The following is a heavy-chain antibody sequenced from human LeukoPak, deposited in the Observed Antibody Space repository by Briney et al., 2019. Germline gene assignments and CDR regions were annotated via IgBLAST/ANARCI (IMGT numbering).Heavy chain of an antibody. V-gene: IGHV4-59*01. Sequence: SDTLSLACTVSGVSISSYYWSCIRQPPGKGLEWLWYIYYSGSTNYNPSLKSRLTISLDTTKNQFSQNPSSVAAAPTTVYYCFVGGYYQYYFDYWGQGTMVSVCS. CDR3: FVGGYYQYYFDY. J-gene: IGHJ4*02. CDR1: GVSISSYY. D-gene: IGHD3-22*01. CDR2: IYYSGST.